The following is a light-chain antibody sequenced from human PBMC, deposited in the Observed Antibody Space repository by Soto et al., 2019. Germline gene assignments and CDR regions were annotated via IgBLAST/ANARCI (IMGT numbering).Light chain of an antibody. CDR1: ETISSSY. Sequence: EIVLTQSPGTLSLSPGERATLSCRASETISSSYLAWYQQKPGQAPRLLIYGSSSRATGIPDRFSGSGSGTDFTLTISRLEPEDFAVYYCQQYGSSPITFGQGTRLEIK. CDR3: QQYGSSPIT. J-gene: IGKJ5*01. V-gene: IGKV3-20*01. CDR2: GSS.